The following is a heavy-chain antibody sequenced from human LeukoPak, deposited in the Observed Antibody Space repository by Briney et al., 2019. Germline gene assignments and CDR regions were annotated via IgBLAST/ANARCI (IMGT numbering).Heavy chain of an antibody. CDR3: ARAGHSGYAFDY. Sequence: ASVKVSCKASGYTFTGYYMHWVPQAPGQGLEWMGWINPNSGGTNYAQKFQSRVTMTRDTSISTAYMELSRLRSDDTAVYYCARAGHSGYAFDYWGQGTLVTVSS. CDR2: INPNSGGT. J-gene: IGHJ4*02. CDR1: GYTFTGYY. D-gene: IGHD5-12*01. V-gene: IGHV1-2*02.